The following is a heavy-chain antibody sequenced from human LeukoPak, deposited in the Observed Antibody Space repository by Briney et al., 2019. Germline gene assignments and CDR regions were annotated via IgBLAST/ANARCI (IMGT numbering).Heavy chain of an antibody. J-gene: IGHJ4*02. D-gene: IGHD5-24*01. CDR3: AKDDRWLQFCC. CDR1: GFTFSSAG. V-gene: IGHV3-23*01. Sequence: PGGSLRLSCAASGFTFSSAGMTWVRQAPGKGLEWVSYISSSGSTIYYADSVRGRFTISRDNSRNTVYLQMNSLRAEDTAVYYCAKDDRWLQFCCWGQGTLVTVSS. CDR2: ISSSGSTI.